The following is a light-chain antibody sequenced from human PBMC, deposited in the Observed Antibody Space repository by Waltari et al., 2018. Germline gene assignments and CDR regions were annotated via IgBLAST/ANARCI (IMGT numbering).Light chain of an antibody. J-gene: IGKJ1*01. CDR2: GAS. V-gene: IGKV3-20*01. CDR1: QSVSRS. CDR3: QHYVRLPAT. Sequence: IVLPQSPGTLSLSPGERATLSCRASQSVSRSLAWYQQKPGQAPKLLIYGASTRATGIPDRFTGSGSGTDFSLTISSLEPEDFAIYFCQHYVRLPATFGQGTKVEIK.